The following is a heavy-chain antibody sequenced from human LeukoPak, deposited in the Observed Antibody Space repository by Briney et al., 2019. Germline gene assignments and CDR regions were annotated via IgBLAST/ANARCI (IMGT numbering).Heavy chain of an antibody. J-gene: IGHJ3*02. CDR3: ARAPWFGELTDAFNI. D-gene: IGHD3-10*01. CDR2: MNPNSGNT. Sequence: ASVKVSCKASGYTFTSYDINWVRQATGQGLEWMGWMNPNSGNTGYAQKFQGRVTMTRDTSISTAYMELSRLRSDDTAVYYCARAPWFGELTDAFNIWGQGTMVTVSS. V-gene: IGHV1-8*01. CDR1: GYTFTSYD.